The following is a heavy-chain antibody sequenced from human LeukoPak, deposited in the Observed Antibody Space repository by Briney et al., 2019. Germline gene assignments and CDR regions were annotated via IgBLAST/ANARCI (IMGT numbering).Heavy chain of an antibody. CDR1: GFTFSTYN. V-gene: IGHV3-21*01. CDR2: ISGSSSYI. Sequence: GGSLRLSCAASGFTFSTYNMNWVRQAPGKGLEWVSSISGSSSYIYYADSVKGRFTISRDNSKNTLYLQMNSLRAEDTAVYYCARVYGSGWGPYYYYYMDVWGKGTTVTISS. CDR3: ARVYGSGWGPYYYYYMDV. J-gene: IGHJ6*03. D-gene: IGHD6-19*01.